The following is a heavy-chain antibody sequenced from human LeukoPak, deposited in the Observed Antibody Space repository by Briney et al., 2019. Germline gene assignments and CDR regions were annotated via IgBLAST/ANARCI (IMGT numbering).Heavy chain of an antibody. CDR1: GFTFGDYW. CDR2: IKQDGSEN. J-gene: IGHJ3*02. CDR3: ATYWRHFDWLLSDI. Sequence: GGSLRLSCEASGFTFGDYWMTWVRQAPGKGLEGVANIKQDGSENHYVDSVKGRFTISRDNAKNSLYLQMNSLRAEDTAVYYCATYWRHFDWLLSDIWGLGIMVTVSS. D-gene: IGHD3-9*01. V-gene: IGHV3-7*05.